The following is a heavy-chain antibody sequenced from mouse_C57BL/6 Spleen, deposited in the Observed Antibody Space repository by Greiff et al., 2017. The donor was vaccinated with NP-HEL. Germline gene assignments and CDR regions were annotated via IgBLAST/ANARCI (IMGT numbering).Heavy chain of an antibody. V-gene: IGHV7-3*01. CDR3: ERDNYGFDY. CDR1: GFTFTAYY. CDR2: IRNKANGYTT. Sequence: EVKLVESGGGLVQPGGSLSLSCAASGFTFTAYYMSWVRQPPGKALEWLGFIRNKANGYTTEYSASVKGRFTISRDNSQSILFLQMTALRAEDTATYYCERDNYGFDYWGQGTTLTVSS. J-gene: IGHJ2*01. D-gene: IGHD1-1*01.